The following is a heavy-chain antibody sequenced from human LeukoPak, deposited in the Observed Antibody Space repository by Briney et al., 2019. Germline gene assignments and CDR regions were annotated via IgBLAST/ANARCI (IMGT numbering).Heavy chain of an antibody. CDR2: IYYSGNT. Sequence: SETLSLTCTVSGDSISSYYWSWIRQPPGKRLEWVGYIYYSGNTNYNPSLKSRVTMSLDTSKNQFSLKLSSVTAADTAVYYCARKDGDVWGKGTTVTISS. D-gene: IGHD5-24*01. CDR1: GDSISSYY. CDR3: ARKDGDV. J-gene: IGHJ6*04. V-gene: IGHV4-59*01.